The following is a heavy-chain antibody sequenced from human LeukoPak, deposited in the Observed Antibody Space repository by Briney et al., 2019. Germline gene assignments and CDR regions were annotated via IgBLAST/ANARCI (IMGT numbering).Heavy chain of an antibody. D-gene: IGHD3-22*01. CDR1: GYTFTSYA. V-gene: IGHV1-3*01. CDR2: INAGIGNT. CDR3: ARDTGLGRYYDSSDYYPAGRWFDP. J-gene: IGHJ5*02. Sequence: SSVKVSCQASGYTFTSYAMHWVRQAPGQRLEWMGWINAGIGNTKYPQKFQHRFTINRDTSASTANIELSSLRSEDTAVYYCARDTGLGRYYDSSDYYPAGRWFDPWGQGTLVTVSS.